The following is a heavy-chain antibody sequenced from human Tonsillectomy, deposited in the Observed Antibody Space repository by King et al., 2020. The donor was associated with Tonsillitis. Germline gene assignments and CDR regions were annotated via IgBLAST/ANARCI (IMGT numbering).Heavy chain of an antibody. CDR3: ASDSGFDY. Sequence: VQLVESGGGLVQPGGSLRLSCAASGFTFSTFEMNWVRQAPGMGLEWVSYISRSGRTIYYADSVKGRFTISRDNAKKSLYLQMNSLRAEDTAVYYCASDSGFDYWGQGTLVTVSS. J-gene: IGHJ4*02. CDR2: ISRSGRTI. V-gene: IGHV3-48*03. CDR1: GFTFSTFE. D-gene: IGHD2-15*01.